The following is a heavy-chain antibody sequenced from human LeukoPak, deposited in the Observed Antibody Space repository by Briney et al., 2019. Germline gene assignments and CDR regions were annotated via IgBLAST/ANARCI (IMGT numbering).Heavy chain of an antibody. CDR2: IKHDGSEK. CDR3: ATDRGWRTSGYYLYYFEY. CDR1: GFIITNYF. V-gene: IGHV3-7*01. D-gene: IGHD3-3*01. Sequence: PGGSLRLSCAASGFIITNYFMSWVRQALGKGLEWVASIKHDGSEKYYVDSVRGRFTISRDNTMNSLYLQMSSLRAEDTAVYYCATDRGWRTSGYYLYYFEYWGQGTLVTYSS. J-gene: IGHJ4*02.